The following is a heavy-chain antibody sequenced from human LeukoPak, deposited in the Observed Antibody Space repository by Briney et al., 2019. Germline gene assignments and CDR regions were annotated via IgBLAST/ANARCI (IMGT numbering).Heavy chain of an antibody. CDR2: IYYSGST. Sequence: SETLSLTCTVSGGSISSSSYYWGWIRQPPGKGLEWIGSIYYSGSTYYNPSLKSRVTISVDTSKNQFSLKLSSVTAADTAVYYCARQDWNYEDAFDIWGQGTMVTVSS. J-gene: IGHJ3*02. V-gene: IGHV4-39*07. CDR1: GGSISSSSYY. CDR3: ARQDWNYEDAFDI. D-gene: IGHD1-7*01.